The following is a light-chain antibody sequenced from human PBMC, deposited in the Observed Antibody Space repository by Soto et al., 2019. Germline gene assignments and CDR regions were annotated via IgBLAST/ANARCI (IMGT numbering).Light chain of an antibody. Sequence: QAVVTQEPSLTVSPGGTVTLTCGSSTGAVTSGHYPYWFQQKPGQAPRTLIYDTSKKHSWTPARFSGSLLGGKAALTLSGAQPEDEAEYYCSLSDSGTRVFGGGTQLTFL. CDR1: TGAVTSGHY. CDR3: SLSDSGTRV. J-gene: IGLJ2*01. V-gene: IGLV7-46*01. CDR2: DTS.